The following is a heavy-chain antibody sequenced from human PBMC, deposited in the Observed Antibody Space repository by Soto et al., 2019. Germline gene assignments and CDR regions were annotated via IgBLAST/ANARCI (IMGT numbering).Heavy chain of an antibody. D-gene: IGHD6-13*01. CDR3: TRDRIAAARVLYYGMDV. Sequence: GGSLRLSCAASGFTFCDYAMSWFRQAPGKGLEWVGFIRSKAYGGTTEYAASVKGRFTISRDDSKSIAYLQMNSLKTEDTAVYYCTRDRIAAARVLYYGMDVWGQGTTVTVSS. J-gene: IGHJ6*02. V-gene: IGHV3-49*03. CDR2: IRSKAYGGTT. CDR1: GFTFCDYA.